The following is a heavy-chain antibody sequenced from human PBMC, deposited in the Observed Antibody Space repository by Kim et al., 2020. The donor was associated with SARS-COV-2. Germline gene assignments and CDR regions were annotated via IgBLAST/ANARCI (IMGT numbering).Heavy chain of an antibody. Sequence: GGSLRLSCAASGFTFSDYYMSWIRQAPGKGLEWVSYISSSGSTIYYADSVKGRFTISRDNTKNSLFLQMNSLRAEDTAVYYCARRSSITIFGVVTSYVGYWGQGTLVTVSS. CDR3: ARRSSITIFGVVTSYVGY. CDR2: ISSSGSTI. J-gene: IGHJ4*02. D-gene: IGHD3-3*01. V-gene: IGHV3-11*01. CDR1: GFTFSDYY.